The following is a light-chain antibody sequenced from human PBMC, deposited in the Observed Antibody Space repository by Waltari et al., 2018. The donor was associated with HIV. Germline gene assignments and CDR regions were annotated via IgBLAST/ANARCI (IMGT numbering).Light chain of an antibody. J-gene: IGKJ2*01. V-gene: IGKV3-20*01. CDR3: QHFDTSLPKYT. CDR1: QRVSSSY. CDR2: GAS. Sequence: EFVLTQSPGTLSLSPGERATLSCRASQRVSSSYLAWYQQRPGQAPRLLIYGASSRAGGIPDRFTGSGSGTDFTLTISRLEPEDFAVYYCQHFDTSLPKYTFGQGTKLEIK.